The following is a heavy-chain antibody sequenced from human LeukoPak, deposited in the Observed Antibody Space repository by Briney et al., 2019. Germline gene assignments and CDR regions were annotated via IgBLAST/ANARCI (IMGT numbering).Heavy chain of an antibody. J-gene: IGHJ5*01. V-gene: IGHV3-53*01. D-gene: IGHD2-15*01. CDR1: GISVESNY. CDR2: IYKNGKE. Sequence: PGGSLRLSCSASGISVESNYMSWVRHAPGTGLEWVSLIYKNGKEYYAESAKGRFSISRDISKNSLDLQMNRLRGDDTAVYYCARESPTSGIDSWGQGTLVIVSS. CDR3: ARESPTSGIDS.